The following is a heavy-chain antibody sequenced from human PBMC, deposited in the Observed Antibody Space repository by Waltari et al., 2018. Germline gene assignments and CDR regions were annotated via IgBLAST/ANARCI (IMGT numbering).Heavy chain of an antibody. CDR3: ARNSLGGPFFHH. J-gene: IGHJ1*01. CDR2: INHSGST. D-gene: IGHD2-15*01. Sequence: QVQLQQWGAGLLKPSETLSPTCAVYGGSLGGYYWRGIRPPPGKGLEWLGEINHSGSTNYNPSLKSRVTISVDTSKNQFSLKLRSVTAADTAVYYCARNSLGGPFFHHWGQGTLVTVSS. CDR1: GGSLGGYY. V-gene: IGHV4-34*01.